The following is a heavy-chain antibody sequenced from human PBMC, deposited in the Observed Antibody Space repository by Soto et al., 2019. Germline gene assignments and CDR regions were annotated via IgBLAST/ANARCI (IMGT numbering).Heavy chain of an antibody. CDR3: ARGDFWSDRYYYYYMDV. J-gene: IGHJ6*03. Sequence: GGSLRLSCAASGFTFSSYSMNWVRQAPGKGLEWVSSISSSSSYIYYADSVKGRFTISRDNAKNSLYLQMNSLRAEDTAVYYCARGDFWSDRYYYYYMDVWGKGTTVTVSS. V-gene: IGHV3-21*01. D-gene: IGHD3-3*01. CDR1: GFTFSSYS. CDR2: ISSSSSYI.